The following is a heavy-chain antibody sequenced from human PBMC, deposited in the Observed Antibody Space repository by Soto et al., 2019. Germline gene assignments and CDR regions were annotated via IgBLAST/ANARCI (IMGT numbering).Heavy chain of an antibody. J-gene: IGHJ4*02. CDR3: CSLDYGQWY. CDR1: GDTFSTYT. V-gene: IGHV1-69*13. D-gene: IGHD3-10*01. CDR2: IIPRSATS. Sequence: SVKVSCKASGDTFSTYTITWMRQAPGQGLEWMGGIIPRSATSNYAQKFQGRVTITADESTNTAYMELSSLRSEDTAVYYCCSLDYGQWYWGQGTLVTVSS.